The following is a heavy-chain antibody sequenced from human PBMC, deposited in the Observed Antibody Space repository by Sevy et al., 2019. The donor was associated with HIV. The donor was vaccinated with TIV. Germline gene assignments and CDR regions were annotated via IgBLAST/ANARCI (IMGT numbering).Heavy chain of an antibody. D-gene: IGHD3-9*01. CDR1: GISFTTSG. Sequence: GGSLRLSCVVSGISFTTSGMHWVRQAPGKGLEWVAVISYHGRDKFYAESVKGRSTISRDNSKNMLYLLMNSLRAEETAVYYCAKDLTGYNGMDVWGQGTMVTVSS. V-gene: IGHV3-30*18. CDR2: ISYHGRDK. CDR3: AKDLTGYNGMDV. J-gene: IGHJ6*02.